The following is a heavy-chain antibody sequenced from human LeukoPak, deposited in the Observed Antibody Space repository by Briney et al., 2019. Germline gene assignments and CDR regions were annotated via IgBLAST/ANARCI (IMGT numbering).Heavy chain of an antibody. CDR3: ARVGMITFGGVIAYYYYYYMDV. V-gene: IGHV4-34*01. CDR2: INHSGST. J-gene: IGHJ6*03. CDR1: GGYFSGYY. Sequence: KSSETLSLTCAVYGGYFSGYYWSWIRQPPGKGLEWIGEINHSGSTNYNPSLKSRVTISVDTSKNQFSLKLSSVTAADTAVYYCARVGMITFGGVIAYYYYYYMDVWGKGTTVTVSS. D-gene: IGHD3-16*02.